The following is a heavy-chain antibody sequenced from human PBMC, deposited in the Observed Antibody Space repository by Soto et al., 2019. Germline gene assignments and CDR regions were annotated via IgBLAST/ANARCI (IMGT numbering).Heavy chain of an antibody. J-gene: IGHJ6*02. V-gene: IGHV3-15*01. CDR2: IKSKTDGGTT. Sequence: EVQLLESGGGLVQPGGSLRLSCAASGFTFSSYDMSWVRQAPGWGLEWVGRIKSKTDGGTTDYAAPVKGRFTISRDDSKSTLYQQMNSLKSQDAGRDYGTGLLWFGPHYYYGMDVWRQGATVAVSS. D-gene: IGHD3-10*01. CDR1: GFTFSSYD. CDR3: TGLLWFGPHYYYGMDV.